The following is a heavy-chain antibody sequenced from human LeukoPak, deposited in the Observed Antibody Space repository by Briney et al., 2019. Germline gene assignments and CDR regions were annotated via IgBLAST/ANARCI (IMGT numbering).Heavy chain of an antibody. CDR1: GVTFSSYG. Sequence: PGGSLRLSCAASGVTFSSYGMHWVRQAPGKGLEWVAVISYDGSNKYYADSVKGRFTISRDNSKNTLYLQMNSLRAEDTAVYYCAKDRDYYGSGSYYSPYYYYGMDVWGKGTTVTVSS. D-gene: IGHD3-10*01. V-gene: IGHV3-30*18. CDR3: AKDRDYYGSGSYYSPYYYYGMDV. J-gene: IGHJ6*04. CDR2: ISYDGSNK.